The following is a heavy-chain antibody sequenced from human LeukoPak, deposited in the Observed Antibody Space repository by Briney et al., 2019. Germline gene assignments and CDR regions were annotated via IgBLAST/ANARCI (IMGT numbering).Heavy chain of an antibody. Sequence: SETLSLTCAVYGGSFNDYYWNWIRQPPGKGLEWIGEINLRGSTTYNPSLKSRVTISLDESKNQFSLKLSSVTAAGTAVYYCARGIYCTNGVCPDDYWGQGTLVTVSS. D-gene: IGHD2-8*01. CDR3: ARGIYCTNGVCPDDY. CDR1: GGSFNDYY. V-gene: IGHV4-34*01. J-gene: IGHJ4*02. CDR2: INLRGST.